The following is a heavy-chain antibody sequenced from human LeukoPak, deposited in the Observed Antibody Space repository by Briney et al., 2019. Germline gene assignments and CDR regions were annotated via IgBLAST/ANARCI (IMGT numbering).Heavy chain of an antibody. CDR2: ISGSGGST. J-gene: IGHJ4*02. CDR3: AKQAWGSGWYPYYFDY. Sequence: GGSLRLSCAASGFTFSSYAMSWVRQPPGKGLEWVSAISGSGGSTYYADSVKGRFTISRDNSKNTLYLQMNSLRAEDTAVYYCAKQAWGSGWYPYYFDYWGQGTLVTVS. V-gene: IGHV3-23*01. D-gene: IGHD6-19*01. CDR1: GFTFSSYA.